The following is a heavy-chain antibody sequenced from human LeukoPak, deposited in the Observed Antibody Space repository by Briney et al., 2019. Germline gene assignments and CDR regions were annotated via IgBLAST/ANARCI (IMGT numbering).Heavy chain of an antibody. Sequence: PGGPLSLSGLASGFTFNPNWLTWVGQAPGKGRGWVSRIKQDGSDKYYVDSVKGRFTISRDNAKNSLYLQMNSLRVEDTAIYYCARDCSSVNCPPTDYYGIEVWGQGTTVTVSS. CDR3: ARDCSSVNCPPTDYYGIEV. CDR2: IKQDGSDK. V-gene: IGHV3-7*01. D-gene: IGHD1-1*01. CDR1: GFTFNPNW. J-gene: IGHJ6*02.